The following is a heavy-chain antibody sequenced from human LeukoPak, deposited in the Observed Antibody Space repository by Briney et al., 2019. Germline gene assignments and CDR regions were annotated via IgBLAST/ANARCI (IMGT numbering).Heavy chain of an antibody. Sequence: GSLRLSCAASGFSFSSYWMHWVRQAPGKGPAWVSHINSGGSSTTYADSVKGRFTISRDNAKNTLYLQMNSLRAEDTAVYYCARDRSYSCDYWGQGTLVTVSS. CDR2: INSGGSST. D-gene: IGHD3-10*01. V-gene: IGHV3-74*01. J-gene: IGHJ4*02. CDR1: GFSFSSYW. CDR3: ARDRSYSCDY.